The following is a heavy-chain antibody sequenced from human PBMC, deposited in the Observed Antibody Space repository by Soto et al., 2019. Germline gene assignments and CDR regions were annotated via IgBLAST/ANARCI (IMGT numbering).Heavy chain of an antibody. CDR2: IGRSGSPI. CDR1: GFSLSTYE. J-gene: IGHJ3*02. D-gene: IGHD4-17*01. V-gene: IGHV3-48*03. Sequence: EVQLVESGGGLVQPGGSLTLSCAASGFSLSTYEMNWVRQAPGKGLEGVSYIGRSGSPIYYADSVKGRFTISRDNAKNSLYLQMNSLRAEDTAVYYCAGDPPPEAYADYFPHDALEIWGQGTMVTVSS. CDR3: AGDPPPEAYADYFPHDALEI.